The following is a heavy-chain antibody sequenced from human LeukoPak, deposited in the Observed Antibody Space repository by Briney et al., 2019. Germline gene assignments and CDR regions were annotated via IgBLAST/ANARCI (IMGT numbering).Heavy chain of an antibody. Sequence: GGSLRLSCAASGFTFSSYSMNWVRQAPGKGLEWVSSISSSSSYLYYADSVKGRFTISRDNAQNSLYLQMNSLRAEDTAVYYCASEGRRLKESYDSSGGSAFDIWGQGTMVTVSS. V-gene: IGHV3-21*01. J-gene: IGHJ3*02. CDR2: ISSSSSYL. D-gene: IGHD3-22*01. CDR3: ASEGRRLKESYDSSGGSAFDI. CDR1: GFTFSSYS.